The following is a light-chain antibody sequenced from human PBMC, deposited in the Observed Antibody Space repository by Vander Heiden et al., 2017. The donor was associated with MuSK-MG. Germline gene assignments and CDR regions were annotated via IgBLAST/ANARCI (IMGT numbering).Light chain of an antibody. J-gene: IGKJ1*01. Sequence: EIVMTQSPATLSLSPGERATLSCRASQSVSSNVAWYQQKPGQAPRLLIYGASTRATGIPARFSGSGYGTEFTLTISSLQSEDFAVYYCQQYNNWPPWTFGQGTKVEIK. CDR3: QQYNNWPPWT. CDR2: GAS. V-gene: IGKV3-15*01. CDR1: QSVSSN.